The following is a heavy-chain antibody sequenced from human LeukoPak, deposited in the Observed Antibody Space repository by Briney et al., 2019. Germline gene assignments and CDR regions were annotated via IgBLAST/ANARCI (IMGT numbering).Heavy chain of an antibody. CDR3: AREATMVRGVIPYYFDY. CDR2: IIPIFGTA. V-gene: IGHV1-69*06. D-gene: IGHD3-10*01. Sequence: ASVKVSCRASGGTFSSYAISWVRQAPGQGLEWMGGIIPIFGTANYAQKFQGRVTITADKSTSTAYMELSSLRSEDTAVYYCAREATMVRGVIPYYFDYRGQGTLVTVSS. CDR1: GGTFSSYA. J-gene: IGHJ4*02.